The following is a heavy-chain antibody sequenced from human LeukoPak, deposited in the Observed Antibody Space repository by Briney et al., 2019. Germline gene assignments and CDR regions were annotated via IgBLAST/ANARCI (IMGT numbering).Heavy chain of an antibody. CDR2: IFYSGAT. D-gene: IGHD2-21*01. V-gene: IGHV4-39*01. Sequence: QASETLSLTCSVSGGSITNSRWYWGWLRQPPGKGLEWIGSIFYSGATNSNPSLRSRLSISVDTSKNQFSLKLSSVTAADTAVYYCARLNSGDCFFDFWGQGTLVTVSS. CDR1: GGSITNSRWY. J-gene: IGHJ4*02. CDR3: ARLNSGDCFFDF.